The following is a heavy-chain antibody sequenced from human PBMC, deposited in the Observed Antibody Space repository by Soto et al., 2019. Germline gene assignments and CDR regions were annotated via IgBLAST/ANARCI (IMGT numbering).Heavy chain of an antibody. CDR3: ARESEDLTSNFDY. J-gene: IGHJ4*02. Sequence: GGSLRLSCAASGFTFSSYAMHWVRQAPGTGLEWVAVISYDGRDKYYPASVKGRFTVSRDNAKNSVYLDMNSLSAEDTAVYYCARESEDLTSNFDYWGQGTLVTVSS. CDR2: ISYDGRDK. V-gene: IGHV3-30*04. CDR1: GFTFSSYA.